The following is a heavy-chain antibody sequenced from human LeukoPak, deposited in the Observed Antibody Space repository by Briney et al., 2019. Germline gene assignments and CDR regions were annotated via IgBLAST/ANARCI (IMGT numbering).Heavy chain of an antibody. CDR3: ATPYYDYVWGSYRLFDY. Sequence: ASVKVSCKASGYTFTSYYMHWVRQAPGQGLEWMGIINPSGGSTSYAQKFQGRVTMTEDTSTDTAYMELSSLRSEDTAVYYCATPYYDYVWGSYRLFDYWGQGTLVTVSS. D-gene: IGHD3-16*02. CDR2: INPSGGST. CDR1: GYTFTSYY. J-gene: IGHJ4*02. V-gene: IGHV1-46*01.